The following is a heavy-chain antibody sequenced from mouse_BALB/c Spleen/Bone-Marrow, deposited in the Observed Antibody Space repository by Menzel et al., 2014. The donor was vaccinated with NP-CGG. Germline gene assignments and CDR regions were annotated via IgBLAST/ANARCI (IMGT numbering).Heavy chain of an antibody. J-gene: IGHJ3*01. CDR1: GDSITSGY. Sequence: EVKLMESGPSLVKPSQTLSLTCSVTGDSITSGYWNWIRKFPGNKLEYMGYISYSDSTYYNPSLKSRISITRDTSKNQYYLQLNSVTTEDTATYYCARGYGNYRAWLAYWGQGTLVTVSA. CDR2: ISYSDST. CDR3: ARGYGNYRAWLAY. V-gene: IGHV3-8*02. D-gene: IGHD2-1*01.